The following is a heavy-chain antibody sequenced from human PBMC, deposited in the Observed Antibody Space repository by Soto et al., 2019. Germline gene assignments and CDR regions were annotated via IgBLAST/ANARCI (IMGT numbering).Heavy chain of an antibody. V-gene: IGHV3-23*01. J-gene: IGHJ3*02. CDR2: ISGSGGST. D-gene: IGHD2-2*01. Sequence: EVQLLESGGGLVQPGGSLRLSCAASGFTFSSYAMSWVRQAPGKGLEWVSAISGSGGSTYYADSVKGRFTISRDNSKNTPYLQMNSLRAEDTAVYYCAKDPSQYCSSTSCYPDAFDIWGQGTMVTVSS. CDR1: GFTFSSYA. CDR3: AKDPSQYCSSTSCYPDAFDI.